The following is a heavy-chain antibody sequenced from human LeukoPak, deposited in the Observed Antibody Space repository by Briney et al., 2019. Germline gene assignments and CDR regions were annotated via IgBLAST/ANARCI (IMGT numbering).Heavy chain of an antibody. CDR1: GFTFSNYA. D-gene: IGHD3-10*01. CDR3: VKGSQLDY. Sequence: GGSLRLPCAASGFTFSNYAMNWVRQAPGKGLEWVSTTGGTFYADSVKGRFTISRDNSKNTLYLQMNSLRADDTALYYCVKGSQLDYWGQGTVVIVSS. V-gene: IGHV3-23*01. J-gene: IGHJ4*02. CDR2: TGGT.